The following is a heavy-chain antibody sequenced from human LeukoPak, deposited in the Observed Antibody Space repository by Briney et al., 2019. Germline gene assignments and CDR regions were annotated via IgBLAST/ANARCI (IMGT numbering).Heavy chain of an antibody. D-gene: IGHD6-13*01. Sequence: GGSLRLSCAASGFTFSSYSMNWVRQDPGKGQEWVSSISSSSTYIYYADSVKGRFTISRDNANNSLYLQMNSLRAEDTAVYYCARDFGAAGSFDYWGQGTLVTVSS. CDR2: ISSSSTYI. CDR3: ARDFGAAGSFDY. J-gene: IGHJ4*02. CDR1: GFTFSSYS. V-gene: IGHV3-21*01.